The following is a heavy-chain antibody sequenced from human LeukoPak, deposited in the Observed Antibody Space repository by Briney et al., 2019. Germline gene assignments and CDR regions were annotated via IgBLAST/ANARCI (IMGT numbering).Heavy chain of an antibody. CDR1: GGSFSGYY. D-gene: IGHD6-6*01. J-gene: IGHJ4*02. Sequence: PSETLSLTCAVYGGSFSGYYWSWIRQPPGKGLEWIGEINHSGSTNYNPSLKSRVTISVDTSKNQFSRKLSSVTAADTAVYYCARVRGIAARLYLPDWGQGTLVTVSS. V-gene: IGHV4-34*01. CDR2: INHSGST. CDR3: ARVRGIAARLYLPD.